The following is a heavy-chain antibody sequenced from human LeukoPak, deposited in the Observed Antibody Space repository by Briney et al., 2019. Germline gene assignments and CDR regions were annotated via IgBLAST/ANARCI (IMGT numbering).Heavy chain of an antibody. J-gene: IGHJ3*02. Sequence: SETLSLTCTVSGGSISSYYWSWIRQPPGKGLEWIGYIYYSGSTNYNPSLKSRVTISVDTSKNQFSLKLSSVTAADTAVYYCARGHCSSTSCYSADAFDIWGQGTMVTVSS. D-gene: IGHD2-2*01. CDR3: ARGHCSSTSCYSADAFDI. CDR1: GGSISSYY. V-gene: IGHV4-59*12. CDR2: IYYSGST.